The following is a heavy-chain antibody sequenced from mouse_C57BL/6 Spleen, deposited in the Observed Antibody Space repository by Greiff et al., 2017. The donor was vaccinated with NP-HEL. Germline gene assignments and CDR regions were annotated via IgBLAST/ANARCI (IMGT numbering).Heavy chain of an antibody. CDR2: IYPGSGST. CDR1: GYTFTSYW. J-gene: IGHJ3*01. V-gene: IGHV1-55*01. Sequence: VQLQQPGAELVKPGASVKMSCKASGYTFTSYWITWVKQRPGQGLEWIGDIYPGSGSTNYNEKFKSKATLTVDTSSSTAYMQLSSLTSEDSAVYYCAGEDSSGPGRFAYWGQGTLVTVSA. CDR3: AGEDSSGPGRFAY. D-gene: IGHD3-2*02.